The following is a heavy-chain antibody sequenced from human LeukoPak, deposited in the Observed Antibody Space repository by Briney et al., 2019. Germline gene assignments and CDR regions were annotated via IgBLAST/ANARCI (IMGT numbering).Heavy chain of an antibody. CDR3: ARDSKDLLWFGARGLYFDY. Sequence: PSETLSLTCTVSGGSISSYYWSWIRQPPGKGLEWIGRIYTSGSTNYNPSLKSRVTMSVDTSKNQFSLKLSSVTAADTAVYYCARDSKDLLWFGARGLYFDYWGQGTLVTVSS. J-gene: IGHJ4*02. CDR2: IYTSGST. CDR1: GGSISSYY. V-gene: IGHV4-4*07. D-gene: IGHD3-10*01.